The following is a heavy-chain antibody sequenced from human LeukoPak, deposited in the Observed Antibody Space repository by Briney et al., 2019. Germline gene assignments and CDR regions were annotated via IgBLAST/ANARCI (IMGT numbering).Heavy chain of an antibody. Sequence: ASVTVSCKASGYTFTDYYIHWVRQAPGQGLEWMGWINPNSGGTKYAQKFQGRVTMTRDTSISTAYMELSSLRSDDTAVYHCARDGTTIVGATIPFDYWGQGALVSVSS. CDR2: INPNSGGT. J-gene: IGHJ4*02. V-gene: IGHV1-2*02. CDR1: GYTFTDYY. D-gene: IGHD1-26*01. CDR3: ARDGTTIVGATIPFDY.